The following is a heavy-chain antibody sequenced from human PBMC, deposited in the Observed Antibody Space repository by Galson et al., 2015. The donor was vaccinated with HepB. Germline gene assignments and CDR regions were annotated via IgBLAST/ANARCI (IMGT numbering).Heavy chain of an antibody. V-gene: IGHV3-30*18. J-gene: IGHJ4*02. CDR1: GFTFSSYG. Sequence: SLRLSCAASGFTFSSYGMHWVRQAPGKGLEWVAVISYDGSNKYYADSVKGRFTISRDNSKNTLYLQMNSLRAEDTAVYYCAKDLGGMATIGLFDYWGQGTLVTVSS. CDR2: ISYDGSNK. D-gene: IGHD5-24*01. CDR3: AKDLGGMATIGLFDY.